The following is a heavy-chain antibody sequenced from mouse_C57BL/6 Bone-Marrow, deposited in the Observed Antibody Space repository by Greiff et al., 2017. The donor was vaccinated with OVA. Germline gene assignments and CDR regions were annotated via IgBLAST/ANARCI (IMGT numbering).Heavy chain of an antibody. CDR3: TGPYYSNSAWFAY. CDR2: IYPGNSDT. CDR1: GYTFTSYW. Sequence: DVKLQESGTVLARPGASVKMSCKTSGYTFTSYWMHWVKQRPGQGLEWIGAIYPGNSDTSYNQKFKGKAKLTAVTSASTAYMELSSLTNEDSAVYYGTGPYYSNSAWFAYWGQGTLVTVSA. J-gene: IGHJ3*01. D-gene: IGHD2-5*01. V-gene: IGHV1-5*01.